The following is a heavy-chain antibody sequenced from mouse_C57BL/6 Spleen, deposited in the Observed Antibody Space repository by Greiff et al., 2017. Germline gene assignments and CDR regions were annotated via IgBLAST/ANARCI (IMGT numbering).Heavy chain of an antibody. CDR3: ARDYYGSSPAWFAY. J-gene: IGHJ3*01. D-gene: IGHD1-1*01. Sequence: VQLQQSGAELVKPGASVKISCKASGYAFSSYWMNWVKQRPGKGLEWIGQIYPGDGDTNYNGKFKGKATLTADKSSSTAYMQLSSLTSEDSAVXFCARDYYGSSPAWFAYWGQGTLVTVSA. CDR1: GYAFSSYW. CDR2: IYPGDGDT. V-gene: IGHV1-80*01.